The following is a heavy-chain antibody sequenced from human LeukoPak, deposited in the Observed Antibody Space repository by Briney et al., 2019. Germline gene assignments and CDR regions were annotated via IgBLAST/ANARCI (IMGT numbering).Heavy chain of an antibody. CDR1: GFTFSNAW. D-gene: IGHD3-10*01. V-gene: IGHV3-23*01. J-gene: IGHJ4*02. CDR3: ARGVRGVIITPPPDY. Sequence: GGSLRLSCAASGFTFSNAWMSWVRQAPGKGLEWVSAISGSGGSTYYADSVKGRFTISRDNSKNTLYLQMNSLRAEDTAVYYCARGVRGVIITPPPDYWGQGTLVTVSS. CDR2: ISGSGGST.